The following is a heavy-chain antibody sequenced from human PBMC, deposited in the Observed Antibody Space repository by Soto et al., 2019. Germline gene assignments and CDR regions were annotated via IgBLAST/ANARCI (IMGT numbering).Heavy chain of an antibody. J-gene: IGHJ6*02. CDR3: NTNFYSDHGMDV. CDR1: GITFSKAW. Sequence: EVQLVESGGGLVKPGGSLTLSCAASGITFSKAWMNWVRQSPGKGLEWVGRIKSRSDGGTTAYAAPVKGRFSISRDDSKGTLWLQMNSLKTEDTAVYYCNTNFYSDHGMDVWGQGTTVTVSS. D-gene: IGHD4-17*01. CDR2: IKSRSDGGTT. V-gene: IGHV3-15*01.